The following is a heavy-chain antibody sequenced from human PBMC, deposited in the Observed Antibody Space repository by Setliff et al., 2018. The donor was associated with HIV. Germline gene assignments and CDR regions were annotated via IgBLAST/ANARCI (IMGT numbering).Heavy chain of an antibody. CDR1: GDSITNDDYY. CDR2: IHYNGRT. J-gene: IGHJ4*02. CDR3: ARDNYYDNSGIDY. Sequence: SETLSFTCTVSGDSITNDDYYWGWIRQPPGKGLEWIAIIHYNGRTYYDPSLKSRVTISVDTSKSQFSLKLSSVTAADTAVYYCARDNYYDNSGIDYWGQGTLVTVSS. V-gene: IGHV4-39*07. D-gene: IGHD3-22*01.